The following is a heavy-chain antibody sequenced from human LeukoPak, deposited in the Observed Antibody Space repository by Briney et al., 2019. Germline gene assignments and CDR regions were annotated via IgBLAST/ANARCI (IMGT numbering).Heavy chain of an antibody. V-gene: IGHV3-48*02. CDR3: ARDREYDYVWGEDY. CDR2: ISSSSSTI. J-gene: IGHJ4*02. D-gene: IGHD3-16*01. Sequence: GGSLRLSCAASGFTFSSYSMNWVRQAPGKGLEWVSYISSSSSTIYYADSVKGRFTISRDNAKNPLYLQMNSLRDEDTAVYYCARDREYDYVWGEDYWGQGTLVTVSS. CDR1: GFTFSSYS.